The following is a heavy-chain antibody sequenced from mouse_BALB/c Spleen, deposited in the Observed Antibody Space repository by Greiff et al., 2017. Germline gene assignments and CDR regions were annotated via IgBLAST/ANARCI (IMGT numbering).Heavy chain of an antibody. Sequence: QVQLKQSGAELAKPGASVKMSCKASGYTFTSYWMHWVKQRPGQGLEWIGYINPSTGYTEYNQKFKDKATLTADKSSSTAYMQLSSLTSEDSAVYYCARDLLLRGAMDYWGQGTSVTVSS. J-gene: IGHJ4*01. D-gene: IGHD1-1*01. CDR1: GYTFTSYW. CDR3: ARDLLLRGAMDY. V-gene: IGHV1-7*01. CDR2: INPSTGYT.